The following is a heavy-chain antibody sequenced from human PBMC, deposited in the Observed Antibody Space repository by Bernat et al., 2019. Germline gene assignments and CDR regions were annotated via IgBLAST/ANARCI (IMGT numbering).Heavy chain of an antibody. V-gene: IGHV3-15*01. D-gene: IGHD6-6*01. CDR2: IKSKTDGGTT. Sequence: EVQLVESGGGLVQPGGSLRLSCAASGFTFSNAWMSWVRQAPGKGLEWVGRIKSKTDGGTTDYAAPVKGRFTISSDDSKNTLYLQMNSLKTEDTAVYYCTTGGIAARTPTHYYYMDVWGKGTTVTVSS. CDR1: GFTFSNAW. J-gene: IGHJ6*03. CDR3: TTGGIAARTPTHYYYMDV.